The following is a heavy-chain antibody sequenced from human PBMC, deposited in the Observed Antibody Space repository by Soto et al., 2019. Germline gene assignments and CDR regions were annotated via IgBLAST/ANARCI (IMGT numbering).Heavy chain of an antibody. CDR2: INAGNGNT. Sequence: ASVKVSCKASGYTFTSYAMHWVRQAPGQRLEWMGWINAGNGNTKYSQNFQGRVTITRDTSASTAYMELSSLRSEDTTVYYCARIRRDRYNYLYYWGKGTLVTVYS. J-gene: IGHJ4*02. D-gene: IGHD5-12*01. V-gene: IGHV1-3*01. CDR1: GYTFTSYA. CDR3: ARIRRDRYNYLYY.